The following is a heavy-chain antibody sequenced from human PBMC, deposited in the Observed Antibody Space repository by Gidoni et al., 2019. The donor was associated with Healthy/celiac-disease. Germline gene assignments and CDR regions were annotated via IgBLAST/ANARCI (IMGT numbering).Heavy chain of an antibody. D-gene: IGHD3-16*01. V-gene: IGHV4-39*01. CDR1: GGSISSSSSY. CDR3: ARPQEGV. CDR2: IYYSGRP. Sequence: QLKLQESGPGLVKPSETLSLTCNVSGGSISSSSSYWVWIRQPPGKGLEWIGSIYYSGRPYYNPSLKSRVTISVDTSKNQFSLKLSSVTAADTAVYYCARPQEGVWGQGTLVTVSS. J-gene: IGHJ4*02.